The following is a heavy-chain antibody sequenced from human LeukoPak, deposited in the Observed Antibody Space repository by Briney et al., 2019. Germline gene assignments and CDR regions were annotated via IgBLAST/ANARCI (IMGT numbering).Heavy chain of an antibody. D-gene: IGHD1-14*01. CDR1: GYTFTGYY. CDR3: ARDLDEWYNSYKYYMDV. Sequence: ASVKVSCKASGYTFTGYYMHWVRQAPGQGLEWMGWINPNSGGTNYAQDFQDRVTMTRDTSISTAYLELSRLRDDDTAIYYCARDLDEWYNSYKYYMDVWGKGTTVTVSS. J-gene: IGHJ6*03. V-gene: IGHV1-2*02. CDR2: INPNSGGT.